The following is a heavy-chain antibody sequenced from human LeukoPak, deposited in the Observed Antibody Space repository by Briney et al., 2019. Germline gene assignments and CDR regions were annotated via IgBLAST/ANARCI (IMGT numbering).Heavy chain of an antibody. CDR3: AGGLATAYNPDY. Sequence: PSETLSLTCTVSGGSISSSSYYWGWIRQPPGKGLEWIGSIYCSGSTYYNPSLKSRVTISVDTSKNQFSLKLSSVTAADTAVYYCAGGLATAYNPDYWGQGTLVTVSS. CDR1: GGSISSSSYY. J-gene: IGHJ4*02. CDR2: IYCSGST. D-gene: IGHD2-21*02. V-gene: IGHV4-39*07.